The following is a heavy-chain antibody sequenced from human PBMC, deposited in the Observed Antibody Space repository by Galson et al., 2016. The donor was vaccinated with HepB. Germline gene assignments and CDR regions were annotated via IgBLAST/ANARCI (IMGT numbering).Heavy chain of an antibody. CDR3: ARDFSGRYAIDY. CDR2: ISYDGSYE. CDR1: GFTFSNHA. J-gene: IGHJ4*02. Sequence: LRLSCAASGFTFSNHAMNWVRQAPGKGLEWLAYISYDGSYENYANSVKGRFTISRDNSKNTLYLQMNSLRVEDTAVYYCARDFSGRYAIDYWGQGTLVTVSS. D-gene: IGHD1-26*01. V-gene: IGHV3-30-3*01.